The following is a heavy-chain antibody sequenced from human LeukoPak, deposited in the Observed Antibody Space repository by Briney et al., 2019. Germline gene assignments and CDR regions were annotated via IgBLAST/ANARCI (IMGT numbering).Heavy chain of an antibody. CDR1: GGSISSSSYY. CDR3: VGGITMVRGVIIALDY. V-gene: IGHV4-39*01. D-gene: IGHD3-10*01. J-gene: IGHJ4*02. CDR2: IYYSGST. Sequence: PSETLSLTCTVSGGSISSSSYYWGWIRQPPGKGLEWIGSIYYSGSTYYNPSLKSRVTISVDTSKNQFSLKLSSVTAADTAVYYCVGGITMVRGVIIALDYWGQGTLVTVSS.